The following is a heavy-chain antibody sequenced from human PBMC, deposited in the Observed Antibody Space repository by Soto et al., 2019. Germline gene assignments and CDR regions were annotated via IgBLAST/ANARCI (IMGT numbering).Heavy chain of an antibody. J-gene: IGHJ6*02. CDR3: ARVNYDFWSGYYYYGMDV. CDR2: IYYSGST. Sequence: SETLSLTCTVSGGSIRSYYWSWIRQPPGKGLEWIGYIYYSGSTNYNPSLKSRVTISVDTSKNQFSLKLSSVTAADTAVYYCARVNYDFWSGYYYYGMDVWGQGTTVTVSS. D-gene: IGHD3-3*01. V-gene: IGHV4-59*01. CDR1: GGSIRSYY.